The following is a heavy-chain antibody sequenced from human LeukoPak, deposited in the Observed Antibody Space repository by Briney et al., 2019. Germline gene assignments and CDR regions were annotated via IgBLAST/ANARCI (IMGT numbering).Heavy chain of an antibody. J-gene: IGHJ5*02. CDR2: INAGNGNT. CDR1: GYTFTSYA. D-gene: IGHD2-2*01. Sequence: ASVKVSCKASGYTFTSYAMHWVCQAPGQRLEWMGWINAGNGNTKYSQKFQGRVTITRDTSASTAYMELSSLRSEDTAVYYCARDLGSCSSTSCYLGRIGWFDPWGQGTLVTVSS. CDR3: ARDLGSCSSTSCYLGRIGWFDP. V-gene: IGHV1-3*01.